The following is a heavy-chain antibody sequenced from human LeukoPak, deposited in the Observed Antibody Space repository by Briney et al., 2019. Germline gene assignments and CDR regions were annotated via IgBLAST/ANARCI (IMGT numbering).Heavy chain of an antibody. Sequence: GRSLRLSCAASGFTFNSYGMHWVRQAPGKGLEWVAVISYDGSNKYYADSVKGRFTISRDNSKNTLYLQMNSLRAEDTAVYYCAKDGPGYCSGGSCYAFDYWGQGTLVTVSS. D-gene: IGHD2-15*01. V-gene: IGHV3-30*18. CDR1: GFTFNSYG. CDR2: ISYDGSNK. CDR3: AKDGPGYCSGGSCYAFDY. J-gene: IGHJ4*02.